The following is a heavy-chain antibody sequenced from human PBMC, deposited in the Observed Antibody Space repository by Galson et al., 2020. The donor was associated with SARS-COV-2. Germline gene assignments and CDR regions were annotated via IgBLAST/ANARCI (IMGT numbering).Heavy chain of an antibody. CDR1: GFTFSSYG. J-gene: IGHJ6*02. Sequence: GGSLRLSCAASGFTFSSYGMHWVRQAPGKGLEWVAVIWYAGSNNYYAASVKGRFTISRDNSKNTLYLQMNSLSAEDTALYYCARHLVLYYYGMDVWGQGTTVTVSS. CDR2: IWYAGSNN. V-gene: IGHV3-33*01. D-gene: IGHD6-13*01. CDR3: ARHLVLYYYGMDV.